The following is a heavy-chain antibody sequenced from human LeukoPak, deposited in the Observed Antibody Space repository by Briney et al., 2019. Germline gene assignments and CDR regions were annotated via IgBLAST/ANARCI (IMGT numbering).Heavy chain of an antibody. CDR1: GFIVSNKY. CDR3: ATYRQVLLPFES. CDR2: IYSDGRT. V-gene: IGHV3-53*01. Sequence: GGSLRLSCAASGFIVSNKYMTWVRQAPGKGLEWVSLIYSDGRTYYADSVRGRCTISRDNSKGTLSLQMNSLRAEDTAIYYCATYRQVLLPFESWGQGTLVTVSS. J-gene: IGHJ4*02. D-gene: IGHD2-8*02.